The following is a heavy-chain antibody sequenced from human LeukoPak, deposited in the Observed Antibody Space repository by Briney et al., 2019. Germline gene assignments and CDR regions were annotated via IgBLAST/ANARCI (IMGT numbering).Heavy chain of an antibody. Sequence: GGTLRLSCAASGFTFTSYGMSWVRQPPGKGLEWVAFIRYDGSNKYYADSVKGRFTISRDNSKNTLYLQMNSLRAEDTAVYYCAKVSGSYYSNAFDIWGQGTMVTVSS. V-gene: IGHV3-30*02. CDR3: AKVSGSYYSNAFDI. J-gene: IGHJ3*02. CDR1: GFTFTSYG. D-gene: IGHD1-26*01. CDR2: IRYDGSNK.